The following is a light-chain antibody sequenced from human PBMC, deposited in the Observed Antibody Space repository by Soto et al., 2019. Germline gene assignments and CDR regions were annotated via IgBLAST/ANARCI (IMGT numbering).Light chain of an antibody. J-gene: IGKJ2*01. Sequence: EIVMTQSPATLSVSPGERATLSCRASQSVSNNLAWYQKKPGQAPRLLIYGASTRATGIPARFSGSGSGTEFTLTISSLQSEDFAVYYCQQYGSSPYTFGQGTKLEIK. V-gene: IGKV3-15*01. CDR2: GAS. CDR3: QQYGSSPYT. CDR1: QSVSNN.